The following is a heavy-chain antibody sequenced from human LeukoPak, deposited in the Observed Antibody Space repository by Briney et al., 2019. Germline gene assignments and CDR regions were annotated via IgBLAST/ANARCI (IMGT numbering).Heavy chain of an antibody. J-gene: IGHJ4*01. CDR1: GFTFNTFH. CDR2: ITSSGTYI. D-gene: IGHD1-26*01. V-gene: IGHV3-21*06. CDR3: ERASGGWDLDY. Sequence: GGSLRLSCAASGFTFNTFHMNWVRQAPGKGLEWVSSITSSGTYITYADSVQGRFTISRDNAKNSLYLQMNSLRVDDTALYYCERASGGWDLDYWGHGTLVTVSS.